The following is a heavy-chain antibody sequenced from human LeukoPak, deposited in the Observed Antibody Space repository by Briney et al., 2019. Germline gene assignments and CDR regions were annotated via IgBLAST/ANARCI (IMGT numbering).Heavy chain of an antibody. D-gene: IGHD6-19*01. Sequence: ASVKVSCKTSGYTFTNSALNWLRQAPGKGLEWMGWINTNTGNPTYAQGFTGRFVFSLDTSVSTAYLHISSLEAEDTAIYYCATDLKKGDSGCFDYWGQGTLVTVSS. CDR3: ATDLKKGDSGCFDY. CDR2: INTNTGNP. V-gene: IGHV7-4-1*02. CDR1: GYTFTNSA. J-gene: IGHJ4*02.